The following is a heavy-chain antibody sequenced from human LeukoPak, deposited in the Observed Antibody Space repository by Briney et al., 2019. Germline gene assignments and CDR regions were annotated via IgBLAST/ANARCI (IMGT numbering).Heavy chain of an antibody. CDR1: GGTFSSYA. J-gene: IGHJ4*02. Sequence: GSSVKVSCKASGGTFSSYAISWVRQAPGQGLEWMGWISAYNGNTNYAQKLQGRVTMTTDTSTSTAYMELRSLRSDDTAVYYCARDGGYYYDSSGYLRVIYYFDYWGQGTLVTVSS. CDR2: ISAYNGNT. CDR3: ARDGGYYYDSSGYLRVIYYFDY. V-gene: IGHV1-18*01. D-gene: IGHD3-22*01.